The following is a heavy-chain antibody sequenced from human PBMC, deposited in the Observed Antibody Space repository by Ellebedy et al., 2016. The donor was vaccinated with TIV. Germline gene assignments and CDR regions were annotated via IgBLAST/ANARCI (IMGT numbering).Heavy chain of an antibody. J-gene: IGHJ6*02. CDR2: INGGNGNT. CDR3: ARVSPVSPITSDYYYYGMDV. CDR1: GYTFTTYA. Sequence: ASVKVSCXASGYTFTTYAMNWVRQAPGQRLEWMGWINGGNGNTKFSQKFQGRVTITRDTSASTAYMELSSLRSEDTAVYYCARVSPVSPITSDYYYYGMDVWGQGTTVTVS. V-gene: IGHV1-3*01. D-gene: IGHD3-10*01.